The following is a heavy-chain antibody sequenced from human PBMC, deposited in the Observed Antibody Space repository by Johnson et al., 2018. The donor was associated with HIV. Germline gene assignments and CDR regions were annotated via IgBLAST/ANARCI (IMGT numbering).Heavy chain of an antibody. D-gene: IGHD3-16*02. CDR3: AKEWVINLYAFDI. V-gene: IGHV3-7*05. Sequence: EVQVVDSVGGLVQPGGSLRLSCAASGFTINNYWMSWVRQAPGKALEWVANIKQDGREKYYVDSVRGRFTISRDNAKTSLFLQMNSLRGEDTAVYYCAKEWVINLYAFDIWGQGTMVTVSS. J-gene: IGHJ3*02. CDR1: GFTINNYW. CDR2: IKQDGREK.